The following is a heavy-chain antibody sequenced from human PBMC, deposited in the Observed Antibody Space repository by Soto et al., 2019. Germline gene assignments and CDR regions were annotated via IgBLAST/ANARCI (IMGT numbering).Heavy chain of an antibody. V-gene: IGHV3-23*01. J-gene: IGHJ6*03. CDR3: AKYGSSGTTFAGHYMDV. D-gene: IGHD1-1*01. CDR1: GFTFSSYA. CDR2: ISGSGGST. Sequence: PGGSLRLSCAASGFTFSSYAMSWVRQAPGKGLEWVSAISGSGGSTYYADSVKGRFTISRDNSKNTLYLQMNSLRAEDTAVYYYAKYGSSGTTFAGHYMDVWGKGTTVTVSS.